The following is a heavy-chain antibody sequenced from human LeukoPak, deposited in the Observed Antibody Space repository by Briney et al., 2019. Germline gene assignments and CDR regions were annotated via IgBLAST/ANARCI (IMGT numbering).Heavy chain of an antibody. Sequence: PGGSLRLSCAASGFTFSSYGMHWVRQAPGKGLEWVAVISYDGSNKYYADSVKGRFTISRDNSKNTLYLQMNSLRAEDTAVYYCAKDVGYAPGDYWGQGTLVTVSS. J-gene: IGHJ4*02. CDR1: GFTFSSYG. D-gene: IGHD1-1*01. V-gene: IGHV3-30*18. CDR3: AKDVGYAPGDY. CDR2: ISYDGSNK.